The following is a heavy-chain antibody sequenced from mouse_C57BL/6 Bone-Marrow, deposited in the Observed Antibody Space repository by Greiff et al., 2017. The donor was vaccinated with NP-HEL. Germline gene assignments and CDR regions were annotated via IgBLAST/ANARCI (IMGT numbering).Heavy chain of an antibody. J-gene: IGHJ2*01. CDR2: IYPGSGNT. CDR3: AREGYYYGSSFYFDY. Sequence: VQLQQSGAELVRPGASVKLSCKASGYTFTDYYINWVKQRPGQGLEWIARIYPGSGNTYYNEKFKGKATLIAEKSSSTAYMQLSSLTSEDSAVYFCAREGYYYGSSFYFDYWGQGTTLTVSS. CDR1: GYTFTDYY. D-gene: IGHD1-1*01. V-gene: IGHV1-76*01.